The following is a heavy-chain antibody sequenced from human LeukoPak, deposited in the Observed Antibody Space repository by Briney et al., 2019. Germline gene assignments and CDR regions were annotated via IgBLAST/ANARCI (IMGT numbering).Heavy chain of an antibody. D-gene: IGHD3-22*01. Sequence: GGSLRLSCAASGFTFSSYAMGWVRQAPGKGLEWVSSISGSGAGTYYADSVKGRCTISRDNSKNTLYLQMNSLRAEDTAVYYCARADDDSPGYSNYFDYWGQGTLVTVSS. J-gene: IGHJ4*02. CDR3: ARADDDSPGYSNYFDY. CDR2: ISGSGAGT. V-gene: IGHV3-23*01. CDR1: GFTFSSYA.